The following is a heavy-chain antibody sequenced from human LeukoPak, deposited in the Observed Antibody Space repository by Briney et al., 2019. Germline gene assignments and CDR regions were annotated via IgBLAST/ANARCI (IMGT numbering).Heavy chain of an antibody. CDR2: IKQDGSEK. J-gene: IGHJ4*02. D-gene: IGHD3-22*01. Sequence: GGSLRLSCVASGLTFTSYWMSWVRQAPGKGLEWVANIKQDGSEKYYVDSVRGRFTISRDNAKNSLYLQMNSLRAEDTAVYNCARVRGYYDSSGYYSYYFDYWGQGTLVTVSS. CDR3: ARVRGYYDSSGYYSYYFDY. V-gene: IGHV3-7*01. CDR1: GLTFTSYW.